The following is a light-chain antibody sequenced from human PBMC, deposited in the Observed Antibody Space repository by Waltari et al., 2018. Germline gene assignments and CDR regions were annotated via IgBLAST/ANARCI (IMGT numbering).Light chain of an antibody. Sequence: QSVLTQPPSVSAAPGRRVTISCTGDISNIGAGYDVHWYQQLPETSPKLLIYGKNNLPEGVPDRFSASRFGTSASLAITGLQAEDEADYYCQSFDGRRTLFGGGTKLTVL. CDR3: QSFDGRRTL. J-gene: IGLJ2*01. CDR2: GKN. CDR1: ISNIGAGYD. V-gene: IGLV1-40*01.